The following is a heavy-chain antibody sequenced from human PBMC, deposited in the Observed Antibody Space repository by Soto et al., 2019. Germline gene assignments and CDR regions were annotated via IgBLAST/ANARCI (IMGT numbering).Heavy chain of an antibody. J-gene: IGHJ6*02. CDR2: IYHSGST. D-gene: IGHD2-2*01. CDR1: GGSISSNKW. V-gene: IGHV4-4*02. Sequence: QVQLQESGPGLVKPSETLSLTCAVYGGSISSNKWWSWVRQPPGTGLEWIGEIYHSGSTNYNPSPKSRVTISLDKSTNQFSLKLTSVTAADSAVYYCARDYHIVVVPTSLGAMDVWGQGTTVTVSS. CDR3: ARDYHIVVVPTSLGAMDV.